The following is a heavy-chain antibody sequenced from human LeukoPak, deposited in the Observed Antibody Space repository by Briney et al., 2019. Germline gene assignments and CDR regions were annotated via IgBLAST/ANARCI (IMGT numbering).Heavy chain of an antibody. V-gene: IGHV3-23*01. CDR1: GFTFSSYA. CDR3: AKGYCASTTCYARFEN. Sequence: GGSLTLSCAASGFTFSSYAMSWVRQAPGKGLEWVSSIGGSGGTTFYADSVKGRFTISRDNSKNTLFLQMSSLRAEDTAVYYCAKGYCASTTCYARFENWGQGTLVTVSS. CDR2: IGGSGGTT. D-gene: IGHD2-2*01. J-gene: IGHJ4*02.